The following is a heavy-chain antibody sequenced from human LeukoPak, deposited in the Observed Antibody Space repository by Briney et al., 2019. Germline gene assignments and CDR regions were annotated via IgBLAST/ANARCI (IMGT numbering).Heavy chain of an antibody. D-gene: IGHD5-18*01. CDR2: ITGNGATT. Sequence: GGSLRLSCAASGFSFSSSAMSWVRQTQGKGLEWVSSITGNGATTSYSDSVKGRFTISRDNSKNTLSLQMSSLRVEDTAVYFCAKERRRVDTEMVRSYYFENWGQGTLVTVSS. J-gene: IGHJ4*02. CDR1: GFSFSSSA. V-gene: IGHV3-23*01. CDR3: AKERRRVDTEMVRSYYFEN.